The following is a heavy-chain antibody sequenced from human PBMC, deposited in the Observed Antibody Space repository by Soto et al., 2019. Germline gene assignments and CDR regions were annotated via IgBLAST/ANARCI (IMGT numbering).Heavy chain of an antibody. V-gene: IGHV4-30-2*01. CDR3: ARWASYYYDSSGYYYFGY. J-gene: IGHJ4*02. Sequence: PSETLSLTCSVSGGSISSGGYSGSWIRQPPGKGLGWIGYIYHSGNTYYNPSLKSRVTISVDRSKNQFSLKLSSVTAADTAVYYCARWASYYYDSSGYYYFGYWGQGTLGTVSS. CDR2: IYHSGNT. D-gene: IGHD3-22*01. CDR1: GGSISSGGYS.